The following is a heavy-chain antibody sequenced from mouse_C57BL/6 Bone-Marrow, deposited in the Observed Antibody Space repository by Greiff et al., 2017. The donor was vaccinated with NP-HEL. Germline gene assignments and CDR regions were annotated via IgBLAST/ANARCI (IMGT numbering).Heavy chain of an antibody. D-gene: IGHD1-1*01. Sequence: QVQLQQSGAELARPGASVKLSCKAPGYTFTSYGISWVKQRTGQGLEWIGEIYPRSGNTYYNEKFKGKATLTADKSSSTAYMELRSLTSEDSAVYFCARGGYYGSSYTFDYWGQGTTLTVSS. CDR2: IYPRSGNT. V-gene: IGHV1-81*01. J-gene: IGHJ2*01. CDR3: ARGGYYGSSYTFDY. CDR1: GYTFTSYG.